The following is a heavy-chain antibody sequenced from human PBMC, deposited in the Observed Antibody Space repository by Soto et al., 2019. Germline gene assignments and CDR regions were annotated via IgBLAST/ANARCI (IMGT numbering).Heavy chain of an antibody. CDR3: ARTQAPGWQFSYGVVRMRGWFAP. J-gene: IGHJ5*02. D-gene: IGHD5-18*01. V-gene: IGHV1-69*13. CDR2: IIPIFGTA. Sequence: SMKVSCKASGCTFSSYAISWVRQAPGQGLEWMGGIIPIFGTANYAQKFQGRVTITADESTSTAYMELSSLRSEDTAVYYCARTQAPGWQFSYGVVRMRGWFAPWGQGTLVTVSS. CDR1: GCTFSSYA.